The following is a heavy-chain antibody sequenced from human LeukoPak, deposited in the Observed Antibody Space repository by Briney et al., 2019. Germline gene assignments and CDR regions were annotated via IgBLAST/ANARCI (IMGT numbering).Heavy chain of an antibody. J-gene: IGHJ3*02. V-gene: IGHV4-59*01. D-gene: IGHD3-22*01. Sequence: KPSETLSLTCTVSGGSISSYYWGWIRQPPGKGLEWIGYIYYSGSTNYNPSLKSRVTISVDTSKNQFSLKLSSVTAADTAVYYCARSGVYDSSGYYPDAFDIWGQGTMVTVSS. CDR1: GGSISSYY. CDR2: IYYSGST. CDR3: ARSGVYDSSGYYPDAFDI.